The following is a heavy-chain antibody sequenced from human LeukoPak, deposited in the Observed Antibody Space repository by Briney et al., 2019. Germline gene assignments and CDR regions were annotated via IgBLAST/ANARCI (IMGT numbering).Heavy chain of an antibody. D-gene: IGHD2-21*01. Sequence: GGSLRLSCAASGFAFSTYWMTWVRQAPGKGLEWVSSISDTYATTYYTDSVKGRCTISRDNSKNTVSLQLNNLRAEDTAVYFCVRHDSFIPFWGRGALVTVSS. CDR3: VRHDSFIPF. J-gene: IGHJ4*02. CDR2: ISDTYATT. V-gene: IGHV3-23*01. CDR1: GFAFSTYW.